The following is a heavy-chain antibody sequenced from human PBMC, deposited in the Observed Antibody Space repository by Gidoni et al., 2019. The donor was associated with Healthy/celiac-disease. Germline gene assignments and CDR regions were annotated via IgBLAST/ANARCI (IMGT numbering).Heavy chain of an antibody. Sequence: QVQLQESGPGLVKPSQTLSLTCTVSGGSISSGGYYWSWIRQHPGERLEWIGYIYYSGSTYYNPSLKSRVTISVDTSKNQFSLKLSSVTAADTAVYYCAGAADYYDSSGLGVDYWGQGTLVTVSS. J-gene: IGHJ4*02. CDR3: AGAADYYDSSGLGVDY. V-gene: IGHV4-31*03. D-gene: IGHD3-22*01. CDR1: GGSISSGGYY. CDR2: IYYSGST.